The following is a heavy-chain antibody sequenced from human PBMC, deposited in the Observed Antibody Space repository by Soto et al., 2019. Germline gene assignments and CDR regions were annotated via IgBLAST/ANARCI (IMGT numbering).Heavy chain of an antibody. D-gene: IGHD2-15*01. J-gene: IGHJ4*02. CDR3: VKWGDCSGGSCYGDY. Sequence: GSLRLSCAASGFTFSSYWMSWVRQAPGKGLEWVSGISGSGGTTYYADSVRDRFTISRDNAKSTVYLEMNSLRAEDTTVYFCVKWGDCSGGSCYGDYWGQGTVVTVSS. CDR2: ISGSGGTT. V-gene: IGHV3-23*01. CDR1: GFTFSSYW.